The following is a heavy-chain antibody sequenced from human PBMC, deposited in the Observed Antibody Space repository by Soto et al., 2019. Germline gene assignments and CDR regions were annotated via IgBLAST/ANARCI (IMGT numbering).Heavy chain of an antibody. CDR1: GFTFSSHS. CDR3: ARDWDYSSSWSDVDY. V-gene: IGHV3-21*01. CDR2: ISGTSSYI. D-gene: IGHD6-13*01. Sequence: EVQLVESGGGLVKPGGSLRLSCAASGFTFSSHSMNWVRQAPGKGLEWVSLISGTSSYIYYADSVKGRFIISRDNAKNSPYLQMNSLRAEVTAVYYCARDWDYSSSWSDVDYWGQGTLVTVSS. J-gene: IGHJ4*02.